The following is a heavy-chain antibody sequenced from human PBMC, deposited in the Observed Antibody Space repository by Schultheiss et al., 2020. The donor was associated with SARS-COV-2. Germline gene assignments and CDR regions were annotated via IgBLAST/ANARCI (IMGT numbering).Heavy chain of an antibody. D-gene: IGHD1-14*01. J-gene: IGHJ4*02. CDR1: GFTFSSYA. V-gene: IGHV3-30*01. Sequence: GGSLRLSCAASGFTFSSYAMHWVRQAPGKGLEWVAVMSDDGSNKYFADSLKGRFTMSRDNPKNTLYVQVKSLRAEDTAVYYCARDRRYKEYYFDYWGQGTLVTVSS. CDR2: MSDDGSNK. CDR3: ARDRRYKEYYFDY.